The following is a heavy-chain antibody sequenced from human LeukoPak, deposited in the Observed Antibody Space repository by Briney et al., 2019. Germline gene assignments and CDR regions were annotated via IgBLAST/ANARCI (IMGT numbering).Heavy chain of an antibody. D-gene: IGHD4-17*01. CDR3: ARDQDGDYPNYFDY. Sequence: GGSLRLSCAASGFTFSSYSMNWVRQAPGKGLEWVSSISSSSSYIYYADSVKGRFTISRDNAKNSLYLQMNSLRAEDTAVYYCARDQDGDYPNYFDYWGQGTLVTVSS. V-gene: IGHV3-21*01. CDR2: ISSSSSYI. J-gene: IGHJ4*02. CDR1: GFTFSSYS.